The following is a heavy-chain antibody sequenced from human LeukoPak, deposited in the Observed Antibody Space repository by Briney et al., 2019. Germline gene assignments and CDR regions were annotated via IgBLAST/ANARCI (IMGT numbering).Heavy chain of an antibody. CDR3: ASTKTDYYFDY. Sequence: GASVKVSCKASGYTFTGYYMHWVRQAPGQGLEWLGWINPNSGGTNYAQKLQGRVTITRDTSISTAYMELSRLRADDTAVYYCASTKTDYYFDYWDQGTLVTVSA. CDR2: INPNSGGT. D-gene: IGHD1-1*01. V-gene: IGHV1-2*02. CDR1: GYTFTGYY. J-gene: IGHJ4*02.